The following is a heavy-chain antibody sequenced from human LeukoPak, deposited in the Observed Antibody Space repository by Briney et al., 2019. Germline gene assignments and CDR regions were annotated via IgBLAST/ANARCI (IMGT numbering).Heavy chain of an antibody. V-gene: IGHV3-23*01. D-gene: IGHD5-12*01. CDR2: ISGSGGST. CDR3: AKPGRVATMPFDY. CDR1: GFTLSRYA. Sequence: PGGSLRLSCAASGFTLSRYAMSWVRQAPGKGREWVSAISGSGGSTYYADSVKGRFTISRDNSKNTLYLQMNSPRAEDTAVYYCAKPGRVATMPFDYWGQGTLVTVSS. J-gene: IGHJ4*02.